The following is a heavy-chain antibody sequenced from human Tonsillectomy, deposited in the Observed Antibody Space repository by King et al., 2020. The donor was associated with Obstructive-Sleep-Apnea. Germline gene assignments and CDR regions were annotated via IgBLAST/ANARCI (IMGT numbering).Heavy chain of an antibody. CDR3: ARSRSYYGMDV. V-gene: IGHV3-30*04. J-gene: IGHJ6*02. Sequence: QVQLVESGGGVVQPGRSLRLSCAASGFTFSSYAMHWVRQAPGKGLEWVAVISYDGSNKYYADSVKGRFTISRDNSKNTLYLQMNSLRAEDTAVYYCARSRSYYGMDVWGQGTTVTVSS. CDR2: ISYDGSNK. CDR1: GFTFSSYA.